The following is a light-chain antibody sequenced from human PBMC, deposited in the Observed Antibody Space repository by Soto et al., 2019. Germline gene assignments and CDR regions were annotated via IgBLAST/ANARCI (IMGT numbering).Light chain of an antibody. J-gene: IGKJ1*01. V-gene: IGKV1-5*03. CDR1: QSVSSS. CDR2: NAS. Sequence: DIQLTQSPATLSVSLGDRVTISCRASQSVSSSLAWYQQKPGQAPKLLIYNASTLTSGIPSRFSGSGSGTELTITISSLQPDDFETYYCQQYTNYPLTFGQGTKVDIK. CDR3: QQYTNYPLT.